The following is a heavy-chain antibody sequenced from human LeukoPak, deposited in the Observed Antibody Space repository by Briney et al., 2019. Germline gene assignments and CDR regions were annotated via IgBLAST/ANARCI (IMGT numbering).Heavy chain of an antibody. Sequence: GGSLRLSCAASGFTVSRNYMSWVRQAPGKGLEWVSVIYSGGSTYYAGSVKGRFTISRDNSKNTLYLQMNSLRAEDTAVYYCASIPTMGDYDSSGYYYGPSSDYWGQGTLVTVSS. J-gene: IGHJ4*02. CDR2: IYSGGST. D-gene: IGHD3-22*01. CDR3: ASIPTMGDYDSSGYYYGPSSDY. V-gene: IGHV3-53*01. CDR1: GFTVSRNY.